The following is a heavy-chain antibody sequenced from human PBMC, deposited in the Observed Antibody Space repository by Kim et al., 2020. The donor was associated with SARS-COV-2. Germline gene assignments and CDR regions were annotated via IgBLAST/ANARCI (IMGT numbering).Heavy chain of an antibody. J-gene: IGHJ4*02. V-gene: IGHV3-33*01. CDR3: ARELGEWVLSRGVGPPDY. D-gene: IGHD3-16*01. CDR2: IWYDGSNK. CDR1: GFTFSSYG. Sequence: GGSLRLSCAASGFTFSSYGMHWVRQAPGKGLEWVAVIWYDGSNKYYADSVKGRFTISRDNSKNTLYLQMNSLRAEDTAVYYCARELGEWVLSRGVGPPDYWGQGTLVTVSS.